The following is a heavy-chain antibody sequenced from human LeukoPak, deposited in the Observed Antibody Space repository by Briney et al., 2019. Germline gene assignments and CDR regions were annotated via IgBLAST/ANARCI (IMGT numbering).Heavy chain of an antibody. V-gene: IGHV3-11*04. J-gene: IGHJ6*02. CDR2: ISSSGSTI. Sequence: GGSLRLSCAASGFTFSDYYMSWIRQAPGKGLEWVSYISSSGSTIYYADSVKGRFTISRDNSKNTLYLQMNSLRAEDTAVYYCARDDFLYGMDVWGQGTTVTVSS. CDR1: GFTFSDYY. D-gene: IGHD3/OR15-3a*01. CDR3: ARDDFLYGMDV.